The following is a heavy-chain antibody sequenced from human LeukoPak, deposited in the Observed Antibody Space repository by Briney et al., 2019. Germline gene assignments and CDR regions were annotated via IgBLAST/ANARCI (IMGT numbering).Heavy chain of an antibody. D-gene: IGHD3-10*01. CDR2: ISGSDGST. Sequence: GGSLRLSCAASGFTFSSYAVSWVRQAPGKGLEWVSAISGSDGSTYYADSVKGRFTISRDNSKNTLYLQMNSLRAEDTAVYYCAKEITMVRGVIHIADAFDIWGQGTMVTVSS. V-gene: IGHV3-23*01. CDR1: GFTFSSYA. CDR3: AKEITMVRGVIHIADAFDI. J-gene: IGHJ3*02.